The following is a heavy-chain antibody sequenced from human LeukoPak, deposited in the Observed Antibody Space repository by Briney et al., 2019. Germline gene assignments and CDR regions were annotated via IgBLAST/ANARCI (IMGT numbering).Heavy chain of an antibody. CDR2: ISSDGKTA. D-gene: IGHD2-2*01. CDR3: VKARGYCSTSSCFLEY. CDR1: GFTFSTYP. V-gene: IGHV3-64D*06. J-gene: IGHJ4*02. Sequence: TGGSLRLSCSASGFTFSTYPIHWVRQAPGKGLECVTAISSDGKTAYYADSVKGRFTISRDNSKNTVFLQMSSLSAEDSAVYYCVKARGYCSTSSCFLEYWGQGTLVTVSS.